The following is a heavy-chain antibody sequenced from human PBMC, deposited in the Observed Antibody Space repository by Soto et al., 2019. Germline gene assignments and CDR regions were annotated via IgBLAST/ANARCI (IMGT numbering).Heavy chain of an antibody. D-gene: IGHD5-12*01. V-gene: IGHV1-69*06. CDR3: ARSPRYSGYTYQPYYYGMDV. CDR2: IIPIFGTA. Sequence: GLEWMGGIIPIFGTANYAQKFQGRVTITADKSTSTAYMELSSLRSEDTAVYYCARSPRYSGYTYQPYYYGMDVWGQRTTLTVPS. J-gene: IGHJ6*02.